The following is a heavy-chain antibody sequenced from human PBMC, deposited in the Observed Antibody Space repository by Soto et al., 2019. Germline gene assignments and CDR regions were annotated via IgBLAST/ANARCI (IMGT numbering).Heavy chain of an antibody. CDR2: SHVGPDTT. CDR3: ARESSGTYYFDY. Sequence: QVQLEQSGAEVKKPGASMKVSCQASGYTFTSYYIHWVRQAPGQGLEWMGVSHVGPDTTMYAQKFQSRVTMTRDSSTSTVYMELSSLISEDTAVYFCARESSGTYYFDYWGQGTLVTVSS. D-gene: IGHD6-19*01. J-gene: IGHJ4*02. V-gene: IGHV1-46*01. CDR1: GYTFTSYY.